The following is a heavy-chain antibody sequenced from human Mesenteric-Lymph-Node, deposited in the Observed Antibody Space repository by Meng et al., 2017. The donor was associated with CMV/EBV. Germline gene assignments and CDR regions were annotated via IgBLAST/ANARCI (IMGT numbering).Heavy chain of an antibody. J-gene: IGHJ6*02. D-gene: IGHD3-10*02. V-gene: IGHV5-51*01. CDR3: ARQPTLVREKRSLDV. CDR2: IYPRDSDT. Sequence: GESLKISCKGSGYSFDSYWIGWVRQMPGKGLEWMGIIYPRDSDTRYSPSFQGQVTMSVDNSIDTAYLQWTSLKASDSAMYYCARQPTLVREKRSLDVWGQGTTVTVSS. CDR1: GYSFDSYW.